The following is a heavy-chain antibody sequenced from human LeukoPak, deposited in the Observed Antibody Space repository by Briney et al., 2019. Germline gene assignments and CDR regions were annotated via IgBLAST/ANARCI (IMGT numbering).Heavy chain of an antibody. D-gene: IGHD5-12*01. V-gene: IGHV4-59*01. Sequence: SETLSLTCTVSGVSITSYYWAWIRQPPGKGLERIGHIYSSGSTSYNPSLESRVVMSVDTSTNQFSLKLNSVTAADTAVYYCARGGAHSGYEVDCWGQGTLVTVSS. CDR3: ARGGAHSGYEVDC. CDR1: GVSITSYY. CDR2: IYSSGST. J-gene: IGHJ4*02.